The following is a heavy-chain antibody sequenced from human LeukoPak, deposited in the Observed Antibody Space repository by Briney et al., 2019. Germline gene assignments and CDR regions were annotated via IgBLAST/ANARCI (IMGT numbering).Heavy chain of an antibody. CDR1: AYXFSTFW. D-gene: IGHD1-14*01. CDR2: ITPCDSYT. Sequence: GESLKISCHASAYXFSTFWISWVRPMPGNGLEWMGRITPCDSYTNYSPSFRGHVTISADKSITTAYLQWGSLRASDTAMYYCATSSGNNPFDYWGQGTLVTVSS. J-gene: IGHJ4*02. CDR3: ATSSGNNPFDY. V-gene: IGHV5-10-1*01.